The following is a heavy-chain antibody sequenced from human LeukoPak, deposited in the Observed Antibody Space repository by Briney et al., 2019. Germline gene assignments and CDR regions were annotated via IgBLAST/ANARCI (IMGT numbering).Heavy chain of an antibody. CDR3: ARDSQFCSSTSCYNDAFDI. V-gene: IGHV4-34*01. J-gene: IGHJ3*02. Sequence: PSETLSLTCAVYGGSFSGYYWSWIRQPPGKGLEWIGEFNHSGSTNYNPSLKSRVTISVDTSKNQFSLKLSSVTAADTAVYYCARDSQFCSSTSCYNDAFDIWGQGTMVTVSS. CDR2: FNHSGST. CDR1: GGSFSGYY. D-gene: IGHD2-2*01.